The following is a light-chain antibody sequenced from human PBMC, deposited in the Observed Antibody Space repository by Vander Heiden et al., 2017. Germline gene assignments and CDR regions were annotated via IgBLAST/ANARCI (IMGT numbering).Light chain of an antibody. Sequence: DIQMTQSPSTLSASVGDRLTITCRASQSVSSWLAWYQQKPGKAPKLLIYKASTLESGVPSRFSGSGSETEFTLTISSLQPDDFATYYCQQYNSYSRTFGQGTKVEIK. CDR1: QSVSSW. J-gene: IGKJ1*01. CDR2: KAS. V-gene: IGKV1-5*03. CDR3: QQYNSYSRT.